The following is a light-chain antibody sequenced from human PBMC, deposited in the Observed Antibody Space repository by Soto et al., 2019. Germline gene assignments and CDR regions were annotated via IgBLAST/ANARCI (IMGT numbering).Light chain of an antibody. V-gene: IGKV3-20*01. Sequence: EIVLTQSPGTLSLSPGEGGTLSCRASQSISSSYLAWYQQKPGQSPRLLIYAASSRATGIPDRFSGSGSGTDFTLTISRLEPEDFAVYYCQLYGGSHMFSFGQGTKREIK. CDR1: QSISSSY. CDR3: QLYGGSHMFS. J-gene: IGKJ2*01. CDR2: AAS.